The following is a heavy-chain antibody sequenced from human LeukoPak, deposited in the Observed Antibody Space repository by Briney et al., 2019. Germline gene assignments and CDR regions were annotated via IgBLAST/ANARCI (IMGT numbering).Heavy chain of an antibody. CDR3: ARVGSYCSGGSCYSSYYYYGMDV. J-gene: IGHJ6*02. D-gene: IGHD2-15*01. CDR1: GGSISSYY. CDR2: IYYSGST. V-gene: IGHV4-59*01. Sequence: SETLSLTCTVSGGSISSYYWSWIRQPPGKGLEWIGYIYYSGSTNYNPSLKSRVTITVDTSKNQFSLKLSSVTAADTAVYYCARVGSYCSGGSCYSSYYYYGMDVWGQGTTVTVSS.